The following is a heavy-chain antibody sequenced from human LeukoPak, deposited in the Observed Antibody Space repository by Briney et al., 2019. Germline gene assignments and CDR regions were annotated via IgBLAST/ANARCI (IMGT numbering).Heavy chain of an antibody. CDR1: GFTFSSYA. CDR3: AKDQHPTTVTLDY. Sequence: PGGSLRLSCAASGFTFSSYAMSWVRQAPGRGLEWVSAISGSGGNTYYADSVKGRFTISRDNSKNTLYLQMNSLRAEDTAVYYCAKDQHPTTVTLDYWGQGTLVTVSS. D-gene: IGHD4-11*01. CDR2: ISGSGGNT. J-gene: IGHJ4*02. V-gene: IGHV3-23*01.